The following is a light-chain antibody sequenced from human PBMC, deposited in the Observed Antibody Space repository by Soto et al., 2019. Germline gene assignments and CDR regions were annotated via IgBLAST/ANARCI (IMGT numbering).Light chain of an antibody. CDR3: QQYNNYSPWT. V-gene: IGKV1-5*01. Sequence: DIQMTQSPSTLSASVGDRVTIGCRASQSISNWSAWYQQKPGKAPKLLIYDASTLESGVPSRFSGSGSGTEFTLTISSLQPDDFATYYCQQYNNYSPWTFGQGTKVEIK. J-gene: IGKJ1*01. CDR1: QSISNW. CDR2: DAS.